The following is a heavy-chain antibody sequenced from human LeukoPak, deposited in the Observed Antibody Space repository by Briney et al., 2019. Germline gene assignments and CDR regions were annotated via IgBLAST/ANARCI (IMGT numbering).Heavy chain of an antibody. J-gene: IGHJ4*02. CDR2: IYTSGST. Sequence: PSETLSLTCTVSGGSISSGSYYWSWIRQPAGKGLEWIGRIYTSGSTTYNPSLKSRVTMSVDTSKNQFSLKLSSVTAADTAVYYCARVNGDYAFDYWGQGTLVTVSS. D-gene: IGHD4-17*01. V-gene: IGHV4-61*02. CDR1: GGSISSGSYY. CDR3: ARVNGDYAFDY.